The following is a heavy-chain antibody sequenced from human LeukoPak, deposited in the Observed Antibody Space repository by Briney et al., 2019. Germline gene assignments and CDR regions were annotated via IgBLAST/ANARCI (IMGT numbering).Heavy chain of an antibody. CDR2: ISAYSGNT. CDR3: ARVGYNWNYVSPINWLDP. V-gene: IGHV1-18*01. Sequence: ASVTVSCKASGYTFNSFGISWVRQAPGQGLEWMGWISAYSGNTNYAQKLQGRATMTTDTSTTTAYMELRSLRSDDTAVYYCARVGYNWNYVSPINWLDPWGQGTLVTVSS. CDR1: GYTFNSFG. J-gene: IGHJ5*02. D-gene: IGHD1-20*01.